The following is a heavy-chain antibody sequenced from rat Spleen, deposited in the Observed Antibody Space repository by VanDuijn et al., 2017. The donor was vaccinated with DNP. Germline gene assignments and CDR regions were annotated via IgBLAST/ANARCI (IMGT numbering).Heavy chain of an antibody. CDR2: VNNEGST. V-gene: IGHV3-3*01. CDR3: AVQLGVFDY. CDR1: GYSITSGHK. Sequence: EVQLQESGPGLVKPSQSLSLTCSVTGYSITSGHKWTWIRKFPGNELEWMGYVNNEGSTNYNPSLKSRFSITRDTSRNQFFLQVNSVRNEDTATYYCAVQLGVFDYWGQGVMVTVSS. J-gene: IGHJ2*01. D-gene: IGHD4-4*01.